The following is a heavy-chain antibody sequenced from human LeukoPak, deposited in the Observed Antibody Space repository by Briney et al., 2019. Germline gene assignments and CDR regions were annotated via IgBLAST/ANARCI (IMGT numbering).Heavy chain of an antibody. CDR2: ITRDSIYT. V-gene: IGHV3-21*01. CDR3: ARDPYNGYYGDDYYYYMDV. D-gene: IGHD4-17*01. CDR1: GFTFSNYN. J-gene: IGHJ6*03. Sequence: KAGGSLRLSCAASGFTFSNYNMNWVRQTPGKGLEWVSSITRDSIYTFYADSVKGRFTISRDNAKNSLSLQMNSLRAEDTAVHYCARDPYNGYYGDDYYYYMDVWGKGTTVTISS.